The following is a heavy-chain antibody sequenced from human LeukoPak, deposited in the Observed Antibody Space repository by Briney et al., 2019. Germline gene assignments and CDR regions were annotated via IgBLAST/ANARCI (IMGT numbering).Heavy chain of an antibody. CDR3: GRGFPDYVWGSYRRNWFDP. J-gene: IGHJ5*02. Sequence: TETLSLTCAVHGSSFSGYYWSWVRQPTGKGVGWIGEINHSGSTNYKLSRKSRLTISVDSSKNQLSLKLSSMSAADTAVYYCGRGFPDYVWGSYRRNWFDPWGEGTLVTVSS. CDR1: GSSFSGYY. D-gene: IGHD3-16*02. CDR2: INHSGST. V-gene: IGHV4-34*01.